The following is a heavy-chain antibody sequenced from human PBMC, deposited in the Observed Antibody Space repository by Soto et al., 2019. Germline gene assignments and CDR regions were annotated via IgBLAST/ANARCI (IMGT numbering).Heavy chain of an antibody. Sequence: PSETLSLTCTVSGGSISSYYWSWIRQPAGKGLEWIGRIYTSGSTNYNPSLKSRVTMSVDTSKNQFSLKLSSVTAADTAVYYCARERYDILTGYYNFDYWGQGTLVTAPQ. V-gene: IGHV4-4*07. CDR3: ARERYDILTGYYNFDY. CDR1: GGSISSYY. D-gene: IGHD3-9*01. CDR2: IYTSGST. J-gene: IGHJ4*02.